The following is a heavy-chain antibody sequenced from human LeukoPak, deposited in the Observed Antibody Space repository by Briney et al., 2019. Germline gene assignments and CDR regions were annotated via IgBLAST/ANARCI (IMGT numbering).Heavy chain of an antibody. CDR1: GYTFISYA. J-gene: IGHJ5*02. V-gene: IGHV7-4-1*02. Sequence: GASVKVSCKASGYTFISYAINWVRQAPGQGLEWMGWINTNTGNPTYAQGFTGRFVFSLDTSVSTAYLQINSLKADDTAVYYCARDQFLIQGNNWFDPWGRGTLVTVSS. CDR2: INTNTGNP. CDR3: ARDQFLIQGNNWFDP. D-gene: IGHD2/OR15-2a*01.